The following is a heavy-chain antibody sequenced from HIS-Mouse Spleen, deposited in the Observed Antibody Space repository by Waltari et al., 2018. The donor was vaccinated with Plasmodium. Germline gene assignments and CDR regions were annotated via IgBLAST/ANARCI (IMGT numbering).Heavy chain of an antibody. V-gene: IGHV3-74*01. J-gene: IGHJ6*02. CDR2: INSDGSST. CDR3: ARDDSQADYDLWSGYYTGYYYGMDV. Sequence: LSWVRQAPGKGLVWVSRINSDGSSTSYADSVKGRFTISRDNAKNTLYLQMNRLRAEETAVYYCARDDSQADYDLWSGYYTGYYYGMDVWGQGTTVTVSS. D-gene: IGHD3-3*01.